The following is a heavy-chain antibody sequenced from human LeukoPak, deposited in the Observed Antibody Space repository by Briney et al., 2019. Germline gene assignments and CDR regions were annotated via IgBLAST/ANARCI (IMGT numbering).Heavy chain of an antibody. D-gene: IGHD3-16*02. Sequence: SETLSLTCNVSGVSISTHYWSWIRQSPGKGLEWIGFIYHSGTTNYNPSLKSRVTISVDTSKNQFSLKLSSVTAADTAVYYCASTPEYYDYVWGSYRYWYFDYWGQGTLVTVSS. V-gene: IGHV4-59*11. CDR1: GVSISTHY. J-gene: IGHJ4*02. CDR3: ASTPEYYDYVWGSYRYWYFDY. CDR2: IYHSGTT.